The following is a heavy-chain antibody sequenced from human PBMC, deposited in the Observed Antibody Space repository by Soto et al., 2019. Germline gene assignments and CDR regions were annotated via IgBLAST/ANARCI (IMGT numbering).Heavy chain of an antibody. CDR3: ASLWGDHSSPFDY. Sequence: PGESLKISCAASGFTFSDYYMSWIRQAPGKGLEWVSYISSSSSYTNYADSVKGRFTISRDNAKNSLYLQMNSLRAEDTAVYYCASLWGDHSSPFDYWGQGTLVTVS. D-gene: IGHD6-13*01. J-gene: IGHJ4*02. CDR2: ISSSSSYT. V-gene: IGHV3-11*06. CDR1: GFTFSDYY.